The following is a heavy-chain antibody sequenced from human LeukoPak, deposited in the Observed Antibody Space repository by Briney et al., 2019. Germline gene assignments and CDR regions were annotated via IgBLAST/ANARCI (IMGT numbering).Heavy chain of an antibody. Sequence: PGRSLRLSCTASGFTFGDYAMSWVRQAPGKGLEWVGFIRSKAYGGTTEYAASVKGRFTISRDDSKSIAYQQMNSLKTEDTAVYYCTRRVLLWFGELGSYYFDYWGQGTLVTVSS. J-gene: IGHJ4*02. V-gene: IGHV3-49*04. CDR3: TRRVLLWFGELGSYYFDY. CDR2: IRSKAYGGTT. CDR1: GFTFGDYA. D-gene: IGHD3-10*01.